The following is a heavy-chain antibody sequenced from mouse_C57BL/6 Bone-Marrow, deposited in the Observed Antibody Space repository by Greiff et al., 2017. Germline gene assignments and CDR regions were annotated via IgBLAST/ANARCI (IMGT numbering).Heavy chain of an antibody. J-gene: IGHJ4*01. V-gene: IGHV1-42*01. CDR1: GYSFTGYY. D-gene: IGHD1-1*02. CDR3: ARWSLWAMDY. Sequence: VQLQQSGPELVKPGASVKISCKASGYSFTGYYMNWVKQSPEKSLEWIGEINPSTGGTTYNQKFKAKATLTVDKSSSTAYMQLKSLTSEDSAVYYCARWSLWAMDYWGQGTSVTVSS. CDR2: INPSTGGT.